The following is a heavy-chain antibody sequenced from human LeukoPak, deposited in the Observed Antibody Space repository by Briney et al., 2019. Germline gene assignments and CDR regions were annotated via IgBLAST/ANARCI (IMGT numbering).Heavy chain of an antibody. D-gene: IGHD7-27*01. CDR3: TRDWGSIKVIADY. J-gene: IGHJ4*02. V-gene: IGHV1-18*01. CDR1: GYTFTSYG. CDR2: ISSNSDNT. Sequence: ASVKVSCKASGYTFTSYGISWVRQAPGQGLEWMGWISSNSDNTNYAQKLQGRVTMTTDTSTSTAYMELRSLRSDDTALYFCTRDWGSIKVIADYWGQGTLVTVSS.